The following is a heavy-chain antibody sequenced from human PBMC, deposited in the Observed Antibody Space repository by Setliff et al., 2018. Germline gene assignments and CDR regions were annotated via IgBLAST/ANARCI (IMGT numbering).Heavy chain of an antibody. CDR1: GGTFNNYL. CDR3: AREKKYSSSTSFFGSGFDS. CDR2: IIPIFGTT. V-gene: IGHV1-69*05. D-gene: IGHD3-3*01. J-gene: IGHJ4*02. Sequence: SVKVSCKASGGTFNNYLISWVRQAPGQGLGWMGGIIPIFGTTRYTQKFQGRLTFFMDESTNTAYMELSSLRSEDTAVYFCAREKKYSSSTSFFGSGFDSWGQGALVTAPQ.